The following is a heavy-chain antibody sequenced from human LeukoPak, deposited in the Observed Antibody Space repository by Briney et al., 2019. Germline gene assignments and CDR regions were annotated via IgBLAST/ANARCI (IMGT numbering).Heavy chain of an antibody. J-gene: IGHJ4*02. CDR1: GGSISSYY. D-gene: IGHD5-24*01. CDR3: ARVGPRDPSGY. V-gene: IGHV4-59*01. CDR2: IYYSGST. Sequence: SETLSLTCTVSGGSISSYYWSWIRQPPGKGLEWIGYIYYSGSTNYKPSLKSRVTISVDTSKNQFSLKLSSVTAADTAVYYCARVGPRDPSGYWGQGTLVTVSS.